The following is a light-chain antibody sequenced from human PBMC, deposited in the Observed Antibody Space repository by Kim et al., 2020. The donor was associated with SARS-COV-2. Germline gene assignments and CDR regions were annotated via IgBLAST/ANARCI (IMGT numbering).Light chain of an antibody. Sequence: QSYTVPCTAPIGHFVAYNFCSWYQQHPGKAPKLMIYDGSKRPSGVSTRFSVSKSGVTSSLSISGLQAEDKADYHCSSYTSSSTLVFGGGTQLTVL. CDR2: DGS. V-gene: IGLV2-14*02. CDR1: IGHFVAYNF. CDR3: SSYTSSSTLV. J-gene: IGLJ2*01.